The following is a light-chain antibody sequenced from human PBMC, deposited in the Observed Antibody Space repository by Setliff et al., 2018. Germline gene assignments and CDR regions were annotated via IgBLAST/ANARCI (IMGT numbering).Light chain of an antibody. CDR1: SSDVGGYNR. CDR2: EVS. Sequence: QSALAQPPSASGSPGQSVTISCTGTSSDVGGYNRVSWYQQYPGKAPKVMIYEVSNRPSGVSNRFSGSKSGNTASLTISGLQAEDEADYYCSSYTSSSTLYVFGTGTKVTVL. CDR3: SSYTSSSTLYV. J-gene: IGLJ1*01. V-gene: IGLV2-14*01.